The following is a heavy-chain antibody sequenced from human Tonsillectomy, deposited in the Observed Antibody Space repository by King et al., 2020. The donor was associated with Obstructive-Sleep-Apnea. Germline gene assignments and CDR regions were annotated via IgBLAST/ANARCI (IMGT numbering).Heavy chain of an antibody. CDR3: ARDGSGWYLLAHYYGMDV. J-gene: IGHJ6*04. V-gene: IGHV4-39*07. CDR1: GGSISSSSYY. D-gene: IGHD6-19*01. CDR2: IYYSGST. Sequence: LQLQESGPGLVKPSETLSLTCTVSGGSISSSSYYWGWIRQPPGKGLEWIGSIYYSGSTYYNPSLKSRVTISVDTSKNQFSLKLSSVTAADTAVYYCARDGSGWYLLAHYYGMDVWGKGTTVTVSS.